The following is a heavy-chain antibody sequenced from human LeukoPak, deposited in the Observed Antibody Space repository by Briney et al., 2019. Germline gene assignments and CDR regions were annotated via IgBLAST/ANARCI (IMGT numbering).Heavy chain of an antibody. V-gene: IGHV3-23*01. J-gene: IGHJ3*01. CDR2: ISGSNGRT. CDR1: GFPFSNND. Sequence: GGSLRLSCAASGFPFSNNDMQWVRQAPGKGLEWVSGISGSNGRTYYADSVKGRVTISRDNSKSTLYLQMNSLRVEDTAVYFCAKGGYFAFEFWGQGTLVTVSS. D-gene: IGHD2-2*03. CDR3: AKGGYFAFEF.